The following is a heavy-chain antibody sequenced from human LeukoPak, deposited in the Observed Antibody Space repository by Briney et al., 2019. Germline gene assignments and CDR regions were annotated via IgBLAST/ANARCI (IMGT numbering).Heavy chain of an antibody. CDR3: AELGITMIGGV. CDR1: GFTFSSYW. D-gene: IGHD3-10*02. J-gene: IGHJ6*04. V-gene: IGHV3-48*04. Sequence: GGSLRLSCAASGFTFSSYWMNWVRQAPGKGLEWVSYISSSGSTIYYADSVKGRFTISRDNAKNSLYLQMNSLRAEDTAVYYCAELGITMIGGVWGKGTPVTISS. CDR2: ISSSGSTI.